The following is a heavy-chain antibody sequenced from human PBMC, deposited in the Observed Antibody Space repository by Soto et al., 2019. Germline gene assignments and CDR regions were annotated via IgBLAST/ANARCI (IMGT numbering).Heavy chain of an antibody. CDR1: GGSISSSSYY. D-gene: IGHD6-13*01. CDR2: IYYSGST. Sequence: QLQLQESGPGLVKPSETLSLTCTVSGGSISSSSYYWGWIRQPPGKGLEWLGSIYYSGSTYYNPSLQSRVTISVDTSKNQFSLKLRSVTAADTAVYYCASTGGIAAAGPYYYYYMDVWGKGTTVTVSS. J-gene: IGHJ6*03. V-gene: IGHV4-39*01. CDR3: ASTGGIAAAGPYYYYYMDV.